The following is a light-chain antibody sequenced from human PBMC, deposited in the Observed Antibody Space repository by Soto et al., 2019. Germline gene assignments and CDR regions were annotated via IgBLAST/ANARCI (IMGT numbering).Light chain of an antibody. Sequence: QSVLTQPASVSVSPGQSITISCTGTSSDVGGYKYVSWYQQHPGKAPKLMIYEVTNRPSGVSNRFSGSKSGNTASLNISGLQAEDEDGYYCISYTSSNTSVLGTGTKVNVL. CDR2: EVT. CDR1: SSDVGGYKY. V-gene: IGLV2-14*01. CDR3: ISYTSSNTSV. J-gene: IGLJ1*01.